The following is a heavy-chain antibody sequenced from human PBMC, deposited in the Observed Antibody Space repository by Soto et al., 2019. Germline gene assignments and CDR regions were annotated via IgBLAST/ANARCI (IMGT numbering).Heavy chain of an antibody. CDR2: MHYSGTT. J-gene: IGHJ5*02. CDR1: GGSISSSDFY. CDR3: AVVDSTGNWFDP. D-gene: IGHD6-25*01. V-gene: IGHV4-39*01. Sequence: QLQLQESGPGLMKPSETLSLTCTVSGGSISSSDFYWGWLRQTPGKGLEFIGSMHYSGTTYYNPSLKSRVTISVDTSKNQFTLKLISVTAADTAVYYCAVVDSTGNWFDPWGEGALVTVSS.